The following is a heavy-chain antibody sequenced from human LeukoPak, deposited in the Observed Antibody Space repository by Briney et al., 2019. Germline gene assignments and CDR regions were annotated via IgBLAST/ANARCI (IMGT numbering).Heavy chain of an antibody. CDR2: IWYDGSNK. J-gene: IGHJ4*02. CDR1: GFTFSSYG. CDR3: AKDRDGYNFPGY. D-gene: IGHD5-24*01. Sequence: GGSLRLSCAASGFTFSSYGMHWVRQVPGKGLEWVAVIWYDGSNKYYADSVKGRFTISRENSKNTLYLQMNSLRAEDTAVYYCAKDRDGYNFPGYWGQGTLVTVSS. V-gene: IGHV3-33*06.